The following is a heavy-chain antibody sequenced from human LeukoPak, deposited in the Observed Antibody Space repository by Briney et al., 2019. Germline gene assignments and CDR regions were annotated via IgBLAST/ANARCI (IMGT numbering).Heavy chain of an antibody. CDR3: ATSYYDFWSYSSEYFQH. Sequence: ASVKVSCKASGYTFSGYYMHWVRQAPGQGLEWMGWINPNSGGTKYAQKFQGRVTMTRDTSISTAYMELSRPRSDDTAVYYCATSYYDFWSYSSEYFQHWGQGTLVTVSS. CDR1: GYTFSGYY. D-gene: IGHD3-3*01. J-gene: IGHJ1*01. CDR2: INPNSGGT. V-gene: IGHV1-2*02.